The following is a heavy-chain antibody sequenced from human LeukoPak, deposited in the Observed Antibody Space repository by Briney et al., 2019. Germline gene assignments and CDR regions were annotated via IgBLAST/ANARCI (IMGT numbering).Heavy chain of an antibody. J-gene: IGHJ5*02. CDR3: ARGGISGWPGYNWFDP. D-gene: IGHD6-19*01. V-gene: IGHV4-34*01. Sequence: SETLSLTCAVYGGSFSGYDWSWIRQPPGKGLEWIGEINHSGSTNYNPSLKSRVTMSVDTSKNQFSLKLSSVTAADTAVYYCARGGISGWPGYNWFDPWGQGTLVTVSS. CDR1: GGSFSGYD. CDR2: INHSGST.